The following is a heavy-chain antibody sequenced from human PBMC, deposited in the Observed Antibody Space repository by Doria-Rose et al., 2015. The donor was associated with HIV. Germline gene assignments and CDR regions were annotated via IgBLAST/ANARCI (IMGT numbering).Heavy chain of an antibody. CDR3: ARIKSSRWYHKYYFDF. V-gene: IGHV2-26*01. CDR1: GVSLSSPGMG. Sequence: QITLKESGPVLVKPTETLTLTCTVSGVSLSSPGMGVSWIRQPPGKALEWLANIFSDDERSYKTSMKSRLTISRVTSKSKVVLTMTDTDPVDTATYYCARIKSSRWYHKYYFDFWGQGTLVIVSA. D-gene: IGHD6-13*01. J-gene: IGHJ4*02. CDR2: IFSDDER.